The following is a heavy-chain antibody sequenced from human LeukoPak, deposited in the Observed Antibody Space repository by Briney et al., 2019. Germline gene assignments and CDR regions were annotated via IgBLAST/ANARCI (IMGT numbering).Heavy chain of an antibody. V-gene: IGHV4-38-2*01. Sequence: PSETLSLTCAVSGYSISSGYYWAWLRQPPGKGLEWIGTISHSGRTYFDPSLNRHVTVSVDTSKNQFSLKLSPVTAADTAVYYCARGAGYSYGNFDFWGQGTLVTVSS. J-gene: IGHJ4*02. CDR1: GYSISSGYY. CDR2: ISHSGRT. D-gene: IGHD5-18*01. CDR3: ARGAGYSYGNFDF.